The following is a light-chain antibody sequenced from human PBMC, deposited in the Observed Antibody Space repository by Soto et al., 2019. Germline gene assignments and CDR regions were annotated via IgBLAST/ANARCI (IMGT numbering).Light chain of an antibody. V-gene: IGKV4-1*01. J-gene: IGKJ3*01. Sequence: DIVMTQSPDSLAVSLGERATINCKSSQSVLSSSDNKNYLAWYQQKPGQPPKLLIYLSSTRESGVPDRFSGSGSGTDFTLPISSLQAEDVAVYYCQHYYGSPSFGPGTKVDIK. CDR1: QSVLSSSDNKNY. CDR2: LSS. CDR3: QHYYGSPS.